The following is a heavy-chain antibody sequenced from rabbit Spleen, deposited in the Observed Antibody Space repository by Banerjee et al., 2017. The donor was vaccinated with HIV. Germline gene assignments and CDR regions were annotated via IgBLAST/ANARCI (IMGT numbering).Heavy chain of an antibody. J-gene: IGHJ6*01. D-gene: IGHD8-1*01. CDR1: GVSFSISS. V-gene: IGHV1S47*01. Sequence: EQLEESGGGLVQPEGSLTLTCKASGVSFSISSYMCWVRQAPGKGLEWIGYIDPVFGITYYANWVNGRFSISRENAQNTVFLQMTSLTAADTVTYFCARDGAGGSYFALWGPGTLVTVS. CDR2: IDPVFGIT. CDR3: ARDGAGGSYFAL.